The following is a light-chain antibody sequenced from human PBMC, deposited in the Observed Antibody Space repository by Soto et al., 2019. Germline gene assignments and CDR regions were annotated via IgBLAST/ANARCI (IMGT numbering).Light chain of an antibody. CDR3: HQYYSTPRT. CDR1: QRILSSSNNKYY. J-gene: IGKJ2*01. Sequence: DIVMTQSPDSLSVSLGERATINCKSSQRILSSSNNKYYLAWYQQRPGQPPKLLISWASTRESGVPDRFSGSGSGTDFTLTITSLQAEDVAVYYCHQYYSTPRTFGQGTKLEIK. V-gene: IGKV4-1*01. CDR2: WAS.